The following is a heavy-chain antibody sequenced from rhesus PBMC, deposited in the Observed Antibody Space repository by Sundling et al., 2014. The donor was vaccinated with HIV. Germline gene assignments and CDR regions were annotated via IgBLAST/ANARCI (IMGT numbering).Heavy chain of an antibody. CDR2: ISSGGGST. V-gene: IGHV3S42*01. D-gene: IGHD2-8*01. J-gene: IGHJ4*01. Sequence: EVQLVESGGDLVQPGGSLRLSCAASGFTFSSYGMYWVRQAPGKGLEWISVISSGGGSTYYADSVKGRFTISRDNSKNTLSLQMNSLRVEDMAVYYCAKGPLESYCSGGVCYDGNFDYWGQGVLVTVSA. CDR3: AKGPLESYCSGGVCYDGNFDY. CDR1: GFTFSSYG.